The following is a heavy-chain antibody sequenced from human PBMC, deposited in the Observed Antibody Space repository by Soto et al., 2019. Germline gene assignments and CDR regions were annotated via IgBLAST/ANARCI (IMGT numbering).Heavy chain of an antibody. V-gene: IGHV4-59*01. Sequence: QSQTLSLTCTVSGGSISSYYWSWIRQPPGKGLEWIGYIYYSGSTNYNPSLKSRVTISVDTSKNQFSLKLSSVTAADTAVYYCARVPDYYGSGSYCDYWGQGTLVTVSS. CDR2: IYYSGST. J-gene: IGHJ4*02. D-gene: IGHD3-10*01. CDR3: ARVPDYYGSGSYCDY. CDR1: GGSISSYY.